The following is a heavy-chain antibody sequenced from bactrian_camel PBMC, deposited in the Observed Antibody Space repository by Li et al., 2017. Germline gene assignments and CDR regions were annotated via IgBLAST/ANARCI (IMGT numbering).Heavy chain of an antibody. V-gene: IGHV3S54*01. Sequence: VQLVESGGGSVPAGGSLRLSCVATRETQRHYCMGWFRQAPGRQRERVAAIYTDVGTPSYADSVKGRFTISQDNAKNTVYLQMNRLKTDDTAMYYCAAESHLTTTVGRGCWAAEAHHWGQGTQVTVS. CDR3: AAESHLTTTVGRGCWAAEAHH. J-gene: IGHJ4*01. CDR2: IYTDVGTP. D-gene: IGHD3*01. CDR1: RETQRHYC.